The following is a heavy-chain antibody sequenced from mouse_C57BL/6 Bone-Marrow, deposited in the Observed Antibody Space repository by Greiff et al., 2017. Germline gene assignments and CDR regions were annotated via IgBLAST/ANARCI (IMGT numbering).Heavy chain of an antibody. CDR1: GYTFTSYW. CDR3: ARDIDGRRLSIDY. Sequence: VQLQQPGAELVRPGASVKLSCKASGYTFTSYWMHWVKQRPGQGLEWIGMIHPNSGSTNYNEKFKSKATLTVDKSSSTAYMHLSSRTSEDSAVYYCARDIDGRRLSIDYWGQGTSVTVSS. CDR2: IHPNSGST. D-gene: IGHD1-1*01. V-gene: IGHV1-64*01. J-gene: IGHJ4*01.